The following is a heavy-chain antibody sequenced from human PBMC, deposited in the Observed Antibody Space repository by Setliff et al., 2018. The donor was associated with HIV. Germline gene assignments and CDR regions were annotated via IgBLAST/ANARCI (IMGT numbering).Heavy chain of an antibody. J-gene: IGHJ3*02. CDR2: IHYSGIT. CDR3: ARYKCINFACVGFDI. CDR1: RDSINGHW. D-gene: IGHD3-9*01. V-gene: IGHV4-59*11. Sequence: PSETLSLTCTVSRDSINGHWWSWIRQPPGKGLEWTGSIHYSGITHYNPSLKSRFTMSVDTSKNQVSLKLTSVAAADTAVYYCARYKCINFACVGFDIWGQGTVVT.